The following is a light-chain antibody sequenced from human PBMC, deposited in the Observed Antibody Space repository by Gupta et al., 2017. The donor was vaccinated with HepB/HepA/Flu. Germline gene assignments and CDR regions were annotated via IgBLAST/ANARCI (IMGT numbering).Light chain of an antibody. J-gene: IGKJ2*01. Sequence: ELVLTQSPGTLSLSPGETATLSCKASKTLSINTLAWYQQKPGQAPRLLISGAYRRATGIPDRFSVSGSGTDFTLTIRRLEPEDVAVDYCQQFGRSPLEYTFGQGTKLKIK. CDR3: QQFGRSPLEYT. CDR2: GAY. CDR1: KTLSINT. V-gene: IGKV3-20*01.